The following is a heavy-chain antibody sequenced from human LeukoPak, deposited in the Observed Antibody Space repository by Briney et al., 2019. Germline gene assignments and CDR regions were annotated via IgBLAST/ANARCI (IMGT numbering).Heavy chain of an antibody. J-gene: IGHJ4*02. CDR3: ARLPEGVIVSGY. V-gene: IGHV4-34*01. CDR2: INHSGST. D-gene: IGHD3-16*02. Sequence: PSETLSLTCAVYGGSFSGYYWSWIRQPPGKGLEWIGEINHSGSTNYNPSLKSRVTISVDTSKNQFSLKLSSVTAADTAVYYCARLPEGVIVSGYWDQGTLVTVSS. CDR1: GGSFSGYY.